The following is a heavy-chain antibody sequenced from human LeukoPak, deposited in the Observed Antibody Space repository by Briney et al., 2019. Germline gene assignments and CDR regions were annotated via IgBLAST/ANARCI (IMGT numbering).Heavy chain of an antibody. CDR2: IYYSGST. V-gene: IGHV4-39*07. J-gene: IGHJ3*02. D-gene: IGHD4-23*01. Sequence: PSETLSLTCTVSGGSISSYYWGWIRQPPGKGLEWIGSIYYSGSTYYNPSLKSRVTISVDTSKNQFSLKLSSVTAADTAVYYCAGTTTVVTGSAFDIWGQGTMVTVSS. CDR3: AGTTTVVTGSAFDI. CDR1: GGSISSYY.